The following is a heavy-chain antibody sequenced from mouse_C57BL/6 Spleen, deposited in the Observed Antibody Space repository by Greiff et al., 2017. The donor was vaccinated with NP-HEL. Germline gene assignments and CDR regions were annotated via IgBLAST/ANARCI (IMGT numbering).Heavy chain of an antibody. D-gene: IGHD1-1*01. J-gene: IGHJ4*01. CDR1: GFSLTSYG. CDR3: AKHGGYGSSDGAMDY. CDR2: IWGGGST. V-gene: IGHV2-9*01. Sequence: QVQLQQSGPGLVAPSQSLSITCTVSGFSLTSYGVDWVRQPPGKGLEWLGVIWGGGSTNYNSALMSRLSIRQDHSKSQAFFKMNSLHTDDTAMYYCAKHGGYGSSDGAMDYRGQETSVTVSS.